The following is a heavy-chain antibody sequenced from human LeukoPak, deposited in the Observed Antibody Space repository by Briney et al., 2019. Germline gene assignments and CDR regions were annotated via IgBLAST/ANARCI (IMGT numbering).Heavy chain of an antibody. D-gene: IGHD3-22*01. Sequence: GGSLRLSCAASGFTFSSYGMHWVRQAPGKGLEWVAVIWYDGSNKYYADSVKGRFTISRDKSKNTLYLQMNSLSAEDTAVYYCARKMSSDGIVTYYYYGMDVWGQGTTVTVSS. V-gene: IGHV3-33*01. CDR2: IWYDGSNK. CDR3: ARKMSSDGIVTYYYYGMDV. CDR1: GFTFSSYG. J-gene: IGHJ6*02.